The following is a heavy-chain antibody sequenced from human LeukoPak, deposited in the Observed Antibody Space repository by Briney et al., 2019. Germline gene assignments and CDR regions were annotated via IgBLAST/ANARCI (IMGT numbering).Heavy chain of an antibody. D-gene: IGHD1-26*01. CDR2: ISYDGSNK. CDR3: ANSGSYYHY. J-gene: IGHJ4*02. CDR1: GFTFSSCW. Sequence: PGGSLRLSCAASGFTFSSCWMHWVRQAPGEGLEWVAVISYDGSNKYYADSVKGRFTISRDNSKNTLYLQMSSLRAEDTAVYYCANSGSYYHYWGQGTLDTVSS. V-gene: IGHV3-30*18.